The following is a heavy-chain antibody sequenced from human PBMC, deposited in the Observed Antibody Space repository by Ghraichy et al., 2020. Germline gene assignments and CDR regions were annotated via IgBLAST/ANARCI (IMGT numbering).Heavy chain of an antibody. V-gene: IGHV1-46*01. CDR1: GYTFTSYY. CDR3: ARTSEPQLGMFGWFDP. D-gene: IGHD7-27*01. Sequence: ASVKVSCKASGYTFTSYYMHWVRQAPGQGLEWKGIINPSGGSTSYAQKFQGRVTMTRDTSTSTVYMELSSLRSEDTAVYYCARTSEPQLGMFGWFDPWGQGTLVTVSS. CDR2: INPSGGST. J-gene: IGHJ5*02.